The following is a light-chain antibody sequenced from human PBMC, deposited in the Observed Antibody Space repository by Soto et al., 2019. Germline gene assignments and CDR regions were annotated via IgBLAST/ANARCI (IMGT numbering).Light chain of an antibody. J-gene: IGLJ3*02. CDR1: SSDVGAYNY. CDR3: SSYTTSITLV. Sequence: QSVLTQPASVSGSPGQSITISCTGTSSDVGAYNYVSWYQQHPGKAPKLMIYEVNNRPSGVSNRFSGSKSGNTASLTISGLQAEDEADYYCSSYTTSITLVFGGGTKVTVL. CDR2: EVN. V-gene: IGLV2-14*01.